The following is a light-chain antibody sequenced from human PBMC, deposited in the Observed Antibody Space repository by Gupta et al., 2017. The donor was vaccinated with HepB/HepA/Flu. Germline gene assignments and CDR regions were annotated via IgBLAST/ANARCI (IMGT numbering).Light chain of an antibody. CDR1: QSVYSY. CDR3: QQRSGCPVT. Sequence: TQPPATLSLSPGESATPSCRASQSVYSYLMWYQQQPRQAPSLLTSDASNSAPGIPPRCGGGGSGKEIIPTSRSVDDEDYAVYCWQQRSGCPVTFGRGTKVEIK. CDR2: DAS. J-gene: IGKJ4*01. V-gene: IGKV3-11*01.